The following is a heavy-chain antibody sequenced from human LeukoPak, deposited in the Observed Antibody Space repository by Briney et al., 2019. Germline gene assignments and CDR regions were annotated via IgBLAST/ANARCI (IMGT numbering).Heavy chain of an antibody. CDR2: INWNGGST. CDR3: AKSSGGITIFGVVTIFDY. J-gene: IGHJ4*02. Sequence: GGSLRLSCAASGFTFDDYGMSWVRQAPGKGLEWVSGINWNGGSTGYADSVKGRFTISRDNSKNTLYLQMNSLRAEDTAVYYCAKSSGGITIFGVVTIFDYWGQGTLVTVSS. D-gene: IGHD3-3*01. CDR1: GFTFDDYG. V-gene: IGHV3-20*04.